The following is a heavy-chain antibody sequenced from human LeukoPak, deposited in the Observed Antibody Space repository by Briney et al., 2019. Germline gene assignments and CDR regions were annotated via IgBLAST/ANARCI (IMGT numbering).Heavy chain of an antibody. Sequence: ASVKVSCKASGYTFTSYGISWVRQAPGQGLEWMGWISAYNGNTNYAQKLQGRVTMTTDTSTSTAYMELRSLRSDDTAVYYCARVVNVGGSYCYYYMDVWGKGTTVTVSS. V-gene: IGHV1-18*01. CDR1: GYTFTSYG. D-gene: IGHD3-3*01. CDR2: ISAYNGNT. CDR3: ARVVNVGGSYCYYYMDV. J-gene: IGHJ6*03.